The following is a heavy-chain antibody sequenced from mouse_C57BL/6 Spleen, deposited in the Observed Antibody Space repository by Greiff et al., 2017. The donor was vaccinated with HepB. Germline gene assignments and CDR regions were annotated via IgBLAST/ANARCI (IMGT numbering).Heavy chain of an antibody. CDR1: GYTFTSYG. CDR2: IYTGNGYT. D-gene: IGHD3-2*02. CDR3: AIDSAGLLDY. Sequence: EVQLQQSGAELVRPGSSVKMSCKTSGYTFTSYGINWVKQRPGQGLDWIGYIYTGNGYTEYKEKFKGKATLTSDTSYSTAYMQLSSLTSEDSAIYGWAIDSAGLLDYWGQGTTLTVSA. V-gene: IGHV1-58*01. J-gene: IGHJ2*01.